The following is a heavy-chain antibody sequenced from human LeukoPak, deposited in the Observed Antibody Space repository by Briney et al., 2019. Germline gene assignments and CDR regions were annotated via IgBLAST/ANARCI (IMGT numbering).Heavy chain of an antibody. D-gene: IGHD3-22*01. CDR2: INNDGSST. CDR3: AKDRARSHPYDTSGLTPNDY. CDR1: GFTFSSHW. J-gene: IGHJ4*02. V-gene: IGHV3-74*01. Sequence: GGSLRLSCAASGFTFSSHWMHWVRQAPGKGLMWVSRINNDGSSTVYADSVKGRFTISRDNSKNALYLQMNSLRAEDTAVYYCAKDRARSHPYDTSGLTPNDYWGQGTLVTVSS.